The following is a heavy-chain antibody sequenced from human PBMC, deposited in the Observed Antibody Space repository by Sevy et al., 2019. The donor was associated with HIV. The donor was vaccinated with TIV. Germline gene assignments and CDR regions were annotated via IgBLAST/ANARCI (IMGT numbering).Heavy chain of an antibody. CDR3: ARESGSYRRNDFDS. CDR1: GFTFSDDS. J-gene: IGHJ4*02. CDR2: ISGRSSTI. Sequence: GGSLRLSCAASGFTFSDDSMNWVRQAPGKGLEWVAYISGRSSTISYADSVKGRFIVSRDNAMNSLYLQMNSLRAEDTAFYFCARESGSYRRNDFDSWGQGTLVTVSS. D-gene: IGHD1-26*01. V-gene: IGHV3-48*01.